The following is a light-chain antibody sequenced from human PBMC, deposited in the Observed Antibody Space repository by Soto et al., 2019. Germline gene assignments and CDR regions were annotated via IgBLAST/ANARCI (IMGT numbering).Light chain of an antibody. CDR3: QQYNDSFPYT. CDR1: QGISSY. Sequence: IQLTQSPSSLSASVGDRVTITCRASQGISSYLAWYQQKPGTAPKLLIYKASTLESGVPSRFSGSRSGTEFTLTVSSLQPDDFATYYCQQYNDSFPYTFGQGTKVDIK. V-gene: IGKV1-5*03. CDR2: KAS. J-gene: IGKJ2*01.